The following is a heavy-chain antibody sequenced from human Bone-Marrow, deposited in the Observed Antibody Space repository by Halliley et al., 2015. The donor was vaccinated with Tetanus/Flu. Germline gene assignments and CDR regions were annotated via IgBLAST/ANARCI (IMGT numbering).Heavy chain of an antibody. Sequence: SLRLSCAASGYAFTDCAMYWVRQAPGKGLEWVAVISYNGSNKHYEDSVKGRFTISRDNSKNILYLQMNSLRAEDTAVNYCAKDQNEKKNWGLYYCGMDVWGPGTAGIVSS. CDR1: GYAFTDCA. V-gene: IGHV3-30*18. CDR3: AKDQNEKKNWGLYYCGMDV. J-gene: IGHJ6*02. CDR2: ISYNGSNK. D-gene: IGHD7-27*01.